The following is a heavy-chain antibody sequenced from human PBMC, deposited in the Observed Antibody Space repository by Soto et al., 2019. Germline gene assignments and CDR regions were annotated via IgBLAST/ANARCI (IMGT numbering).Heavy chain of an antibody. CDR1: GITLRTNA. CDR3: AGHGGSSY. CDR2: ISGSGGGT. D-gene: IGHD1-26*01. V-gene: IGHV3-23*01. Sequence: EVQLLESGGGLVQPGGSLRLSCAASGITLRTNAMSWVRQAPGKGLEWVSSISGSGGGTYYADFVKGRFTISRDNSKNTLYLQINSLRAEDTAVYYCAGHGGSSYLGQGTLITVSS. J-gene: IGHJ4*02.